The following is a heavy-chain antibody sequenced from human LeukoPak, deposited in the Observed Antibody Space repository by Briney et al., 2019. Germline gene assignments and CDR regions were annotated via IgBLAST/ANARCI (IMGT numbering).Heavy chain of an antibody. CDR1: GFTFSSYW. V-gene: IGHV3-7*01. CDR2: IKQDGSEK. D-gene: IGHD5-18*01. Sequence: GGSLRLSCAASGFTFSSYWMSWVRQAPGKGLEWVANIKQDGSEKYYVDSVKGRFTISRDNAKHSPYLQMNSLRAEDTAVYYCARTLPLRLWLGGYFDYWGQGTLVTVSS. CDR3: ARTLPLRLWLGGYFDY. J-gene: IGHJ4*02.